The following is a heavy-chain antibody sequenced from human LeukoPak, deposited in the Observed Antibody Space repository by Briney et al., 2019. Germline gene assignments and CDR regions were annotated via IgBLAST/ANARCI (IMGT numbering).Heavy chain of an antibody. CDR1: GFTFSDYY. Sequence: PGGSLRLSCAASGFTFSDYYMSWIRQAPGRGLEWVSSISSSSSYIYYADSVKGRFTISRDNAKNSLYLQMNSLRAEDTAVYYCARDPDGIMITFGGVIALGTYYMDVWGKGTTVTVSS. CDR3: ARDPDGIMITFGGVIALGTYYMDV. CDR2: ISSSSSYI. J-gene: IGHJ6*03. D-gene: IGHD3-16*02. V-gene: IGHV3-11*06.